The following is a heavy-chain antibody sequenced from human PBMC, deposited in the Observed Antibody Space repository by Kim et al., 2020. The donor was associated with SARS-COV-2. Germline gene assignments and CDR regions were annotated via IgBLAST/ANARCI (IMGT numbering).Heavy chain of an antibody. CDR1: GGSFSGYY. D-gene: IGHD2-21*02. CDR2: INHSGST. J-gene: IGHJ4*02. CDR3: ASVVVTEGGKRFDY. Sequence: SETLSLTCAVYGGSFSGYYWSWIRQPPGKGLEWIGEINHSGSTNYNPSLKSRVTISVDTSKNQFSLKLSSVTAADTAVYYCASVVVTEGGKRFDYWGQGT. V-gene: IGHV4-34*01.